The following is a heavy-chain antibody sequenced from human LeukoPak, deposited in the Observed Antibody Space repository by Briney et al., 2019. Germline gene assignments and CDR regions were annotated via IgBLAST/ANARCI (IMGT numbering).Heavy chain of an antibody. V-gene: IGHV3-23*01. Sequence: TGGSLRLSCAASGFTFSNYVMAWVRQAPGKGLDWVSSIGVSGRTSYPDSVKGRFTISRDNSKNTLYLQMSSLRAEDTAIYYCAKVASGADYWGQGSLVTVSS. CDR2: IGVSGRT. CDR3: AKVASGADY. D-gene: IGHD6-19*01. CDR1: GFTFSNYV. J-gene: IGHJ4*02.